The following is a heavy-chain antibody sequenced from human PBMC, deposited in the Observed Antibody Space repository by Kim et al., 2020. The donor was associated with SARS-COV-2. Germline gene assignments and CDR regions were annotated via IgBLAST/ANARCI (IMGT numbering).Heavy chain of an antibody. CDR1: GFTFSSYS. Sequence: GGSLRLSCAASGFTFSSYSMNWVRQAPGKGLEWVSYISSSSTIYYADSVKGRFTISRDNAKNSLYLQMNSLRAEDTAVYYCASSFSGSYYVVGWYFDLWGRGTLVTVSS. CDR2: ISSSSTI. V-gene: IGHV3-48*04. J-gene: IGHJ2*01. D-gene: IGHD1-26*01. CDR3: ASSFSGSYYVVGWYFDL.